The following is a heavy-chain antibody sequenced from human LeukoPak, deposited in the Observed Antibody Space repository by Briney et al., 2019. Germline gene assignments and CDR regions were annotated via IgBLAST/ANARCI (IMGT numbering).Heavy chain of an antibody. D-gene: IGHD1-26*01. V-gene: IGHV4-39*07. Sequence: SETLSLTXTVSGGSISSSSYYWGWIRQPPGKGLEWLGSIYYSGSTYYNPSLKSRVTISVDTSKNQFSLKLSSVTAADTAVYYCAREAGSFDIWGQGTMVTVSS. J-gene: IGHJ3*02. CDR3: AREAGSFDI. CDR2: IYYSGST. CDR1: GGSISSSSYY.